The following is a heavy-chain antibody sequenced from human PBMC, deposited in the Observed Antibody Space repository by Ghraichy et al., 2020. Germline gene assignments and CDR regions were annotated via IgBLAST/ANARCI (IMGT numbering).Heavy chain of an antibody. CDR1: GGSISSSSYY. CDR2: IYYSGST. V-gene: IGHV4-39*07. D-gene: IGHD3-9*01. CDR3: ARGGYLRYFDWLRTINNWFDP. J-gene: IGHJ5*02. Sequence: SETLSLTCTVSGGSISSSSYYWGWIRQPPGKGLEWIGSIYYSGSTYYNPSLKSRVTISVDTSKNQFSLKLSSVTAADTAVYYCARGGYLRYFDWLRTINNWFDPSGQGTLVTVSS.